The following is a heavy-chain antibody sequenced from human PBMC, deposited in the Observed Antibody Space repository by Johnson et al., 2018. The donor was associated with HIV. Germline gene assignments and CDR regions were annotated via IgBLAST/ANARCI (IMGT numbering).Heavy chain of an antibody. V-gene: IGHV3-64*01. CDR2: ISSNGGST. CDR3: ARAAVTPI. D-gene: IGHD4-17*01. CDR1: GFTFSSYA. Sequence: VQLVESGGGVVQPGRSLRLSCAASGFTFSSYAMHWVRQAPGKGLEYVSAISSNGGSTYYANSVKGRFTISRDNSKNTLYLQMGSLRAEDMAVYYCARAAVTPIWGQGTMVTVSS. J-gene: IGHJ3*02.